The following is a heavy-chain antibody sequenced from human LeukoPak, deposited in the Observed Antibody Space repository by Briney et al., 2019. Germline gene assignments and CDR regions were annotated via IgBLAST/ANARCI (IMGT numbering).Heavy chain of an antibody. V-gene: IGHV3-53*01. CDR3: ARGYSSSSWSLFDY. D-gene: IGHD6-6*01. Sequence: GGSLRLSCAASGFTVSSNYMSWVRQAPGKGLEWVSVIHSGGSTYYADSVKGRFTISRDNSKNTLYLQMNSLRAEDTAVYYCARGYSSSSWSLFDYWGQGTLVTVSS. CDR2: IHSGGST. J-gene: IGHJ4*02. CDR1: GFTVSSNY.